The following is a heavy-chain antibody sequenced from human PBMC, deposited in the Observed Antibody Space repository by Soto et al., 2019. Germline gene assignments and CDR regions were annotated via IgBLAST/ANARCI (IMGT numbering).Heavy chain of an antibody. Sequence: PSETLSLTCTVSGGSVSSGSYYWSWIRQPPGKGLEWIGYIYYSGSTKYNPSLKSRVTILEDTSKNQFSLKLNSVTAADTAVYYCAREGRMGTFDYWGQGALVTVSS. CDR2: IYYSGST. CDR1: GGSVSSGSYY. V-gene: IGHV4-61*01. D-gene: IGHD1-1*01. CDR3: AREGRMGTFDY. J-gene: IGHJ4*02.